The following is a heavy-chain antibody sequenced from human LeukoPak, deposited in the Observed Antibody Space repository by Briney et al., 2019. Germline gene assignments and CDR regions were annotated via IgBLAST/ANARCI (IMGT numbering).Heavy chain of an antibody. CDR3: ASDSSSLYYFDY. D-gene: IGHD6-13*01. V-gene: IGHV3-23*01. J-gene: IGHJ4*02. CDR1: GFTFSSYA. CDR2: ISGCGGST. Sequence: RSLRLSCAASGFTFSSYAMSWVRQAPGKGLEWVSAISGCGGSTYYADSVKGRFTISRDNSKNTLYLQMNSLRAEDTAVYYCASDSSSLYYFDYWGQGTLVTVSS.